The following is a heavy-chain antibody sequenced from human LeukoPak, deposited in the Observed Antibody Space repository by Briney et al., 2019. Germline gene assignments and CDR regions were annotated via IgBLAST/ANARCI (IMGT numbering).Heavy chain of an antibody. Sequence: GGSLRLSCAASGFTFSSYWMSGVRQAPGKGLEWVANIKQDGSEKYYVDSVKGRFTISRDNAKNSLYLQMNSLRADDTAVYYCAREDYYGSSSTDYWGQGTLVTVSS. CDR1: GFTFSSYW. CDR3: AREDYYGSSSTDY. J-gene: IGHJ4*02. D-gene: IGHD3-10*01. CDR2: IKQDGSEK. V-gene: IGHV3-7*01.